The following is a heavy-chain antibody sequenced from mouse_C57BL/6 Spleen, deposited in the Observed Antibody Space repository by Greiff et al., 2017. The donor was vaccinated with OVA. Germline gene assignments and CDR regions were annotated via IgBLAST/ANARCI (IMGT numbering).Heavy chain of an antibody. CDR1: GYTFTSYW. V-gene: IGHV1-53*01. CDR2: INPSNGGT. J-gene: IGHJ4*01. CDR3: ARGTTIVADYAMDY. Sequence: VQLQQPGTELVKPGASVKLSCKASGYTFTSYWMHWVKQRPGQGLEWIGNINPSNGGTKYNEKFKSKATLPVDKYSSTAYMQLSSLTSEDSAVYYCARGTTIVADYAMDYWGQGTSVTVSS. D-gene: IGHD1-1*01.